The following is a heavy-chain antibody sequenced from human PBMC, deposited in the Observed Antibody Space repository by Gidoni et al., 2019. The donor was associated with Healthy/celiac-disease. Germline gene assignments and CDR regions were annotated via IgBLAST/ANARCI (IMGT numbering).Heavy chain of an antibody. Sequence: QVLLVQSGAEVQKPGASVKVSCQASGYTFTSYYMHWVRLAPGQGLEWMGIINPRGGSTSYAQKFQGRVTMTRDTSTSTVYMGLSSLGSEDTAVYYCARISPGLPRDYWGQGTLVAVSS. CDR1: GYTFTSYY. CDR2: INPRGGST. J-gene: IGHJ4*02. D-gene: IGHD2-15*01. V-gene: IGHV1-46*01. CDR3: ARISPGLPRDY.